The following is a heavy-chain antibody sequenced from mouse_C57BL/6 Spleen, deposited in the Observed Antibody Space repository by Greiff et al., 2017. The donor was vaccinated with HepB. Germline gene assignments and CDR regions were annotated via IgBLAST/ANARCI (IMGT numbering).Heavy chain of an antibody. D-gene: IGHD2-5*01. Sequence: VQLQQSGAELVKPGASVKLSCKASGYTFTSYWMQWVKQRPGQGLEWIGEIDPSDSYTNYNQKFKGNPKLTVDTSSSTAYMQLSSLTSEDSAVYYRSRRVLYHSNYGGDYWGQGTTLTVSS. CDR2: IDPSDSYT. CDR1: GYTFTSYW. V-gene: IGHV1-50*01. J-gene: IGHJ2*01. CDR3: SRRVLYHSNYGGDY.